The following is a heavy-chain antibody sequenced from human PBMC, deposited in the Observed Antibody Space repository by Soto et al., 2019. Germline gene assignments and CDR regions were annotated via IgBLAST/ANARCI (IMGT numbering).Heavy chain of an antibody. Sequence: QVQLQESGPGLVKPSQTLSLTCTVPGGSISSGDYYWSWIRQPPGKGLEWIGYNYYSGSTNYNPSLSSRVTISVDTSKNQFSLNLSSVTAADTAVYYCARIVESGYTIDFDLWGRGTLVTVSS. V-gene: IGHV4-30-4*01. CDR3: ARIVESGYTIDFDL. D-gene: IGHD3-16*02. J-gene: IGHJ2*01. CDR1: GGSISSGDYY. CDR2: NYYSGST.